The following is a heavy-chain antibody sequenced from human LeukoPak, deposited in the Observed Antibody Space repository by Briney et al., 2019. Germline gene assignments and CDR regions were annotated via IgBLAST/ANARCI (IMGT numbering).Heavy chain of an antibody. V-gene: IGHV4-34*01. CDR2: INHSGST. CDR1: GGSFSGYY. Sequence: SETLSLTCAVYGGSFSGYYWSWIRQPPGKGLEWIGEINHSGSTNYNPSLKSRVTISVDTSKNQFSLKLSSVTAADTAVYYCAKIPQVATVTVPYFDHWGQGTLVTVSS. D-gene: IGHD2-21*01. J-gene: IGHJ4*02. CDR3: AKIPQVATVTVPYFDH.